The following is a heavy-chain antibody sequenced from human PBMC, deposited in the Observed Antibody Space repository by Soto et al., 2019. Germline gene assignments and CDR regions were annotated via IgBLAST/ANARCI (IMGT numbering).Heavy chain of an antibody. V-gene: IGHV1-69*12. CDR1: GGTFHTYA. D-gene: IGHD6-19*01. J-gene: IGHJ4*02. CDR3: ARTASSGWSYFDY. Sequence: QVQLVQSGAEVKKPGSSVKVSCKASGGTFHTYAINWVRQAPGQGLEWMGGIIPIFGTTNYAQNFQGRVTITADGSTSTAYMELSSLRSEDMAVYYCARTASSGWSYFDYWGKGTLVTVSS. CDR2: IIPIFGTT.